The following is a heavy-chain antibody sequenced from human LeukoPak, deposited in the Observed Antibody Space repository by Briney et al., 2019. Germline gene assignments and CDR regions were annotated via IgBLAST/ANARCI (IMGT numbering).Heavy chain of an antibody. V-gene: IGHV4-34*01. J-gene: IGHJ4*02. D-gene: IGHD4-17*01. CDR3: ARQNRNGDQQAFDY. CDR1: GGSFSGYY. Sequence: PSETLSLTCAVYGGSFSGYYWSWIRQPPGKGLEWIGEINHSGSTNYNPSLKSRDNISVNTSKNQFSLKLRSVTAADTDVYYCARQNRNGDQQAFDYWGQGTLVTVSS. CDR2: INHSGST.